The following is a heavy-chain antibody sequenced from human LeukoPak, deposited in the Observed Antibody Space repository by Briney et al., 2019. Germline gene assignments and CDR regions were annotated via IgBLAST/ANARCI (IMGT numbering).Heavy chain of an antibody. D-gene: IGHD3-3*01. CDR3: ATAHYDFWSGSRIPFDY. J-gene: IGHJ4*02. V-gene: IGHV5-51*01. CDR1: GYSFTSYW. CDR2: IYPGDSDT. Sequence: GESLKISCKGSGYSFTSYWIGWVRQMPGKGLEWMGIIYPGDSDTRYSPSFQGQVTISADKSISTAYLQWSSLKASDTAMYYCATAHYDFWSGSRIPFDYWCQGNLVTVSS.